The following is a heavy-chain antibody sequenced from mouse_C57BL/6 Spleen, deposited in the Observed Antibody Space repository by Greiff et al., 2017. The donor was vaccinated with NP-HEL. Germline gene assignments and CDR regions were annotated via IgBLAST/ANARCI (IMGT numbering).Heavy chain of an antibody. Sequence: QVQLQQPGAELVMPGASVKLSCKASGYTFTSYWMHWVKQRPGQGLEWIGEIDPSDSYTNYNQKFKGKSTLTVDKSSSTAYMQLSSLTSEDSAVYYCARGRDYDRMGYWGQGTTLTVSS. J-gene: IGHJ2*01. D-gene: IGHD2-4*01. CDR3: ARGRDYDRMGY. V-gene: IGHV1-69*01. CDR1: GYTFTSYW. CDR2: IDPSDSYT.